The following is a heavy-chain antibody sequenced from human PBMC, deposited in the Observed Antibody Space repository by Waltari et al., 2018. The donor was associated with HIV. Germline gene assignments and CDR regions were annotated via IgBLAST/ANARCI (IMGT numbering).Heavy chain of an antibody. Sequence: QVQLQESGPGLVKPSQTLSLTCTVSGGSISSGSYYWSWIRQPAGKGLEWIGRIYTSGSTNYNPSLKSRVTISVDTSKNQFSLKLSSVTAADTAVYYCAGEGYYGSGSFWGQGTLVTVSS. J-gene: IGHJ4*02. CDR1: GGSISSGSYY. CDR2: IYTSGST. CDR3: AGEGYYGSGSF. V-gene: IGHV4-61*02. D-gene: IGHD3-10*01.